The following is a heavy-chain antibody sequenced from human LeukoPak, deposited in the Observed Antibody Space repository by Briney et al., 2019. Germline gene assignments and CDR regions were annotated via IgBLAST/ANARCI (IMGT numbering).Heavy chain of an antibody. CDR3: ARDPKHDYGDYVGPETYYYGMDV. J-gene: IGHJ6*02. Sequence: PSETLSLTCAVSGGSISSSNWWSWVRQPPGKGLEWIGEIYHSGSTNYNPSLKSRVTISVDKSKNQFSLKPSSVTAADTAVYYCARDPKHDYGDYVGPETYYYGMDVWGQGTTVTVSS. V-gene: IGHV4-4*02. D-gene: IGHD4-17*01. CDR2: IYHSGST. CDR1: GGSISSSNW.